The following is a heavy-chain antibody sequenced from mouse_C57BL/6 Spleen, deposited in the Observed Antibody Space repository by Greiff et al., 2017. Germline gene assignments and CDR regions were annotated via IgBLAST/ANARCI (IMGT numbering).Heavy chain of an antibody. CDR2: IYPGDGDT. V-gene: IGHV1-80*01. Sequence: VQGVESGAELVKPGASVKISCKASGYAFSSYWMNWVKQRPGKGLEWIGQIYPGDGDTNYNGKFKGKATLTADKSSSTAYMQLSSLTSEDSAVYFCARGIYYDYDWYFDVWGTGTTVTVSS. CDR3: ARGIYYDYDWYFDV. D-gene: IGHD2-4*01. CDR1: GYAFSSYW. J-gene: IGHJ1*03.